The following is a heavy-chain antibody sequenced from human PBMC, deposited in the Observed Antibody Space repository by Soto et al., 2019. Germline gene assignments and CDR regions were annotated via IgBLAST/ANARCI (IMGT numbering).Heavy chain of an antibody. J-gene: IGHJ4*02. Sequence: GSVKVSCKASGYSFTDYHIHWVRQAPGQGLEWLGRINPKSGGTSTAQKFQGWVTMTTDTSISTASMELTRLTSDDTAIYYCANDPNGYGVNSAHFESWGQGSLVTVS. CDR3: ANDPNGYGVNSAHFES. CDR2: INPKSGGT. CDR1: GYSFTDYH. D-gene: IGHD4-17*01. V-gene: IGHV1-2*04.